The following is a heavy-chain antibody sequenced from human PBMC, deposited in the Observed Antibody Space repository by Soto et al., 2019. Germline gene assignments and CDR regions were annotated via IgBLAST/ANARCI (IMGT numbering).Heavy chain of an antibody. Sequence: PSETLSLTCTGSGGSISFHYWSWIRQPPGKGLEWIGYIYYSGSTNYNPSLKSRVTISVDTSKNQFSLKLNSVTAADTAVYYCARTKQQLTYNWFDPWGQGTLVTVSS. CDR2: IYYSGST. CDR1: GGSISFHY. D-gene: IGHD6-13*01. CDR3: ARTKQQLTYNWFDP. V-gene: IGHV4-59*08. J-gene: IGHJ5*01.